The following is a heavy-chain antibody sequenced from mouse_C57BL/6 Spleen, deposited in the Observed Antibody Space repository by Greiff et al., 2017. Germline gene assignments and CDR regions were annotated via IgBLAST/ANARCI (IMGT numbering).Heavy chain of an antibody. J-gene: IGHJ4*01. CDR3: ARSDSSGYDYYAMDY. CDR1: GYTFTSYG. V-gene: IGHV1-81*01. Sequence: VQLQQSGAELARPGASVKLSCKASGYTFTSYGISWVKQRTGQGLEWIGEIYPRSGNTYYNEKFKGKATLTADKSSSTAYMELRSLTSEDSAVXCCARSDSSGYDYYAMDYWGQGTSVTVSS. CDR2: IYPRSGNT. D-gene: IGHD3-2*02.